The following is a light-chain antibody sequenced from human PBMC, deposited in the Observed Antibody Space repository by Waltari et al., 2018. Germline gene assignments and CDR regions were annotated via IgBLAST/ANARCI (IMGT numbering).Light chain of an antibody. CDR1: SPNTGAGYD. V-gene: IGLV1-40*01. CDR2: ANT. CDR3: LSYDSSLSGWV. J-gene: IGLJ3*02. Sequence: QSVLTPPPSVSGAPGQRVTISCPGSSPNTGAGYDVHWYQDLPGTAPKLLIYANTNRPSGVPDRFSGSKSGTSASLAITGLQAEDEADYYCLSYDSSLSGWVFGGGTKLTVL.